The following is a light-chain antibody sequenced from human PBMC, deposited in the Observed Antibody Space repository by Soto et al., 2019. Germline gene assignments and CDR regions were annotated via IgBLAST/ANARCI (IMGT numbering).Light chain of an antibody. J-gene: IGLJ1*01. V-gene: IGLV2-14*01. Sequence: QSALTQPASVSGSPGQSITISCTGTSSDLGAYNSVSWYRQHPGKAPKVMIYDVTNRPSGVSSRVSGSKSGNTASLTISGLQADDEADYYCCSYTTSNTLVFGTGTKLTVL. CDR1: SSDLGAYNS. CDR2: DVT. CDR3: CSYTTSNTLV.